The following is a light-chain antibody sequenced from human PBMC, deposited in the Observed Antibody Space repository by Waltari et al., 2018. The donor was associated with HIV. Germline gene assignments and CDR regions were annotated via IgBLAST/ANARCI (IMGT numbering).Light chain of an antibody. CDR2: WAS. Sequence: DIVMTQPPDSLAVSLGERATINCTPSQSVLYSSNNKNYLAWYQQKPGQPPKLLIYWASTRESGVPDRFSGSGSGTDFTLTISSLQAEDVAVYYCQQYYSSPPTFGQGTKVEIK. V-gene: IGKV4-1*01. J-gene: IGKJ1*01. CDR3: QQYYSSPPT. CDR1: QSVLYSSNNKNY.